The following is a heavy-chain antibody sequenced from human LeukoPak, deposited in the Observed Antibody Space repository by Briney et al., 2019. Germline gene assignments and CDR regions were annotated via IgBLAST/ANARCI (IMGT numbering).Heavy chain of an antibody. D-gene: IGHD5-18*01. CDR1: GGTFSSYA. J-gene: IGHJ5*02. CDR2: IIPIFDTA. Sequence: SVKVSCKASGGTFSSYAISWVRQAPGQGLEWMGGIIPIFDTANNAQKFQGRVTIIADESTSTAYMELSSLRSEDTAVYYCARGDTAWFDPWGQGTLVTVSS. CDR3: ARGDTAWFDP. V-gene: IGHV1-69*13.